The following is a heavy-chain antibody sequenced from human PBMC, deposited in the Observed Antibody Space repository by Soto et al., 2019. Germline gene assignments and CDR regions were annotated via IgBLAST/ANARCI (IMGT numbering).Heavy chain of an antibody. Sequence: QVQLVQSGAEEKKPGASVKVSCKASGYTFTGYAMHWVRQAPGQRLEWMGWINAGNGNTKYSQKFQGRVTITRDTSASTAYRELSSLRCEDTAVYYCERAVAVAADFDYWGQGTLVTASS. CDR1: GYTFTGYA. CDR2: INAGNGNT. D-gene: IGHD6-19*01. J-gene: IGHJ4*02. CDR3: ERAVAVAADFDY. V-gene: IGHV1-3*05.